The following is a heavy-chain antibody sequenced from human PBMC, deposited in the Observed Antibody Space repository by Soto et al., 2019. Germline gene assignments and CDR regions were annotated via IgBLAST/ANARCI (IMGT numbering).Heavy chain of an antibody. J-gene: IGHJ6*02. CDR1: EFTFSNYA. Sequence: GGSLRLSCVASEFTFSNYAMSWVRQAPGKGLEWVSAISGNDDSTYYADSVKGRCIISRDNSKNTLDLQMNSLRAQDTAVYYCAKERGRNRNFAMDVWGQGTSVTVSS. V-gene: IGHV3-23*01. CDR2: ISGNDDST. CDR3: AKERGRNRNFAMDV. D-gene: IGHD1-1*01.